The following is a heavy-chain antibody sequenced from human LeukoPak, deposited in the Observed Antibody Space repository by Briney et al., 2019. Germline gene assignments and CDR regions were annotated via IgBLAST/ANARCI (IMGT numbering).Heavy chain of an antibody. CDR1: AFTFSNHG. Sequence: RAGGSLRLSCAASAFTFSNHGMNWVRQAPGKGLQWVSGISPRGDITYYADSVKGRFTISRDNSKNTLYLEVISLTAEDTAVYYCAKDDAWLQFGEWSQGTLVTVSS. D-gene: IGHD3-10*01. V-gene: IGHV3-23*01. CDR2: ISPRGDIT. J-gene: IGHJ4*02. CDR3: AKDDAWLQFGE.